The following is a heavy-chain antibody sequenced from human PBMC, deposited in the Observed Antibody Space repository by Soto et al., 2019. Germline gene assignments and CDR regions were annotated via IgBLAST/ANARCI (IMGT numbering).Heavy chain of an antibody. CDR3: ARGTPYITMVRRRTNYGMDV. J-gene: IGHJ6*02. Sequence: QVQLVQSGAEVKKPGSSVKVSCKASGGTFSSYAISWVRQAPGQGLEWMGGIIPIFGTANYAQKFQGRVKITADESTSTAYMELSSLRSEDTAVYYCARGTPYITMVRRRTNYGMDVWGQGTTVTVSS. CDR2: IIPIFGTA. D-gene: IGHD3-10*01. V-gene: IGHV1-69*01. CDR1: GGTFSSYA.